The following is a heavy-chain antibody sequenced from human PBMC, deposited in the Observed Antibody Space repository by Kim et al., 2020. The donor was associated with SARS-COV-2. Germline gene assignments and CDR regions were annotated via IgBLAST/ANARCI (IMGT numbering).Heavy chain of an antibody. CDR3: ARDGLRDWNYPHYYYGM. D-gene: IGHD1-7*01. V-gene: IGHV3-30-3*01. Sequence: GGSLRLSCAASGFTFSSYAMHWVRQAPGKGLEWVAVISYDGSNKYYADSVKGRFTISRDNSKKTLYLQMNSLRAEDTAVYYCARDGLRDWNYPHYYYGM. J-gene: IGHJ6*01. CDR2: ISYDGSNK. CDR1: GFTFSSYA.